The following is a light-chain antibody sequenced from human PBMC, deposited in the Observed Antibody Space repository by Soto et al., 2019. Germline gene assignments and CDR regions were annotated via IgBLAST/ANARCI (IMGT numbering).Light chain of an antibody. Sequence: EIVMTQSPATLSVSPGERATLSCRASQSVSRNLAWYQQKPGQAPRRLIYGASTRATGIPARFSGSGSGTEFTLTISSLQSEDFAVYYCQQYNNWPPGRTFGQGTKVEIK. CDR3: QQYNNWPPGRT. J-gene: IGKJ1*01. CDR2: GAS. CDR1: QSVSRN. V-gene: IGKV3-15*01.